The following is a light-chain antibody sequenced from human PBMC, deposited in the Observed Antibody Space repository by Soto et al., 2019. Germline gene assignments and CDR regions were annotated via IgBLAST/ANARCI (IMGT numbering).Light chain of an antibody. CDR2: DVS. Sequence: QSVLTQPASVSGSPGQSITISCTGTSSDVGGYNYVSWYQQHPGKAPKLMIYDVSNRPSGVSNRFSGSKSGNTASLTISGLQAEDKADYYCSSYTSSSTLDYVFGTGTKVTVL. CDR1: SSDVGGYNY. V-gene: IGLV2-14*01. CDR3: SSYTSSSTLDYV. J-gene: IGLJ1*01.